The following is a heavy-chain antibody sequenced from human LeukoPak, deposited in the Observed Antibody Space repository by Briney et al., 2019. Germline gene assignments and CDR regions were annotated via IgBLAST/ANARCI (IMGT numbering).Heavy chain of an antibody. CDR2: VSGSGGTT. J-gene: IGHJ4*02. D-gene: IGHD1-26*01. CDR1: GFTFSSYA. V-gene: IGHV3-23*01. Sequence: GGSLRLSCAASGFTFSSYAMSWVRQAPGKGLDWVSAVSGSGGTTFYADSVKGRFTISRDNSKNTVYLEMNSLRAEDTAVYYCARRRDSGSLQHFDYWGQGTLVTVSS. CDR3: ARRRDSGSLQHFDY.